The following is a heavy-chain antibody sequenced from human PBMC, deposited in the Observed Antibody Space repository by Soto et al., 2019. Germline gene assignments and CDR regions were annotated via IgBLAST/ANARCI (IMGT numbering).Heavy chain of an antibody. J-gene: IGHJ4*02. CDR3: ARPVGGYSYGYGY. D-gene: IGHD5-18*01. CDR2: IYPGDSDT. Sequence: GXSRKISCKGSGYSFPSYWIGWVRQMPGKGLEWMGIIYPGDSDTGYSPSFQGQVTISADKSISTAYLQWSSLKASDTAMYYCARPVGGYSYGYGYWGQGTLVTVSS. CDR1: GYSFPSYW. V-gene: IGHV5-51*01.